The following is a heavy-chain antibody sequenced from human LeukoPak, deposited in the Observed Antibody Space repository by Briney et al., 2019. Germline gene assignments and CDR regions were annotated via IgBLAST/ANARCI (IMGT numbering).Heavy chain of an antibody. Sequence: PGGSLRLSCAASGFTFSSYGMHWVRQAPGKGLEWVAFIRYDGSNKYYADSVKGRFTISRDNSKNTLYLQMNSLRAEDTAVYYCAKDMITFGGVIVEGYFDYWGQGTLVTVSS. J-gene: IGHJ4*02. V-gene: IGHV3-30*02. D-gene: IGHD3-16*02. CDR2: IRYDGSNK. CDR1: GFTFSSYG. CDR3: AKDMITFGGVIVEGYFDY.